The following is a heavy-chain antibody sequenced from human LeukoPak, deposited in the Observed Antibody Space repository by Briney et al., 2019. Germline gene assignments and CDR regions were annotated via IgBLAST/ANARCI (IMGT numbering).Heavy chain of an antibody. CDR2: IYYSGST. CDR1: GGSISSGGYY. J-gene: IGHJ6*02. V-gene: IGHV4-31*03. D-gene: IGHD1-1*01. Sequence: SQTLSLTCTVSGGSISSGGYYWSWIRQHPGKGLEWIGYIYYSGSTYYNPSLKSRVTISVDTSKNQFSLKLSSVTAADTAVYYCARDRSAGTTIRDYYYGMDVWGQGTTVTVSS. CDR3: ARDRSAGTTIRDYYYGMDV.